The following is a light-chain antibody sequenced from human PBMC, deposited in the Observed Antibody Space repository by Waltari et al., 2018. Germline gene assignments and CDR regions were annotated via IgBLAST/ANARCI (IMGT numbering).Light chain of an antibody. V-gene: IGLV1-44*01. Sequence: QSLLTQPPSVSGTPGQRVIISCSGSLSNIGSNAVSWYQKFPGTAPKVLIHSNDRRPAGVPGRFSSSKSGTSASLAISGLQSADEADYYCSAWDDSLNGHVVFGGGTKLTVL. CDR2: SND. CDR3: SAWDDSLNGHVV. J-gene: IGLJ2*01. CDR1: LSNIGSNA.